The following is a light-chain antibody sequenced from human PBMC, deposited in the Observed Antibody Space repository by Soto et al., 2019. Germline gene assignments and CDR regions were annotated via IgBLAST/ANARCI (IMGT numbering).Light chain of an antibody. J-gene: IGKJ2*01. V-gene: IGKV3-20*01. CDR3: HHYGYGADT. Sequence: EVVLTQSPGTLSLSPGERATLSCRASETVGSNYLAWYQQQPGQAPRLLIFDASSRATGIPDRFSSSGSGTEFSLTISRLEPEDSAVYFCHHYGYGADTFGQGTKLEI. CDR2: DAS. CDR1: ETVGSNY.